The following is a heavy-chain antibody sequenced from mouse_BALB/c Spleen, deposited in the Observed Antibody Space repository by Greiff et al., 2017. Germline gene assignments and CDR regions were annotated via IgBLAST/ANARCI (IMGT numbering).Heavy chain of an antibody. D-gene: IGHD1-2*01. CDR2: IDPANGNT. V-gene: IGHV14-3*02. CDR3: ARTTTATGYFDY. J-gene: IGHJ2*01. CDR1: GFNIKDTY. Sequence: VKLKQSGAELVKPGASVKLSCTASGFNIKDTYMHWVKQRPEQGLEWIGRIDPANGNTKYDPKFQGKATITADTSSNTAYLQLSSLTSEDTAVYYCARTTTATGYFDYWGQGTTLTVSS.